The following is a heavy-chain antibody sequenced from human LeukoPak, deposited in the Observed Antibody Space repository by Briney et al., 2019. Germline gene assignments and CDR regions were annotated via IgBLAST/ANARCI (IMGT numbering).Heavy chain of an antibody. V-gene: IGHV5-51*01. CDR1: GYSFTSYW. Sequence: ESLKISCKGSGYSFTSYWIGWVRQMPGKGLEWMGIIYPGDSDARYSPSFQGQVTISADKSVSTAYLQWSSLKASDTAMYYCARRRDLYSGSYYPFDYWGQGTLVTVSS. CDR3: ARRRDLYSGSYYPFDY. CDR2: IYPGDSDA. J-gene: IGHJ4*02. D-gene: IGHD1-26*01.